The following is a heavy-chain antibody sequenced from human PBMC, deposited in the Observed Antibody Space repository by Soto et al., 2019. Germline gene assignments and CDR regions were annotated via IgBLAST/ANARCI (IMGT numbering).Heavy chain of an antibody. CDR3: ATVFDY. Sequence: EVQLVESGGDLVQPGGSLRLSCAASGFTISSNWMHWVRQAPGKGLVWVSRIDDEGSGTSYADSVKGRFTISRDVAKNTVYLQMNRLRVEDTAVYYCATVFDYWGQGTPVTVSS. J-gene: IGHJ4*02. CDR2: IDDEGSGT. CDR1: GFTISSNW. V-gene: IGHV3-74*01.